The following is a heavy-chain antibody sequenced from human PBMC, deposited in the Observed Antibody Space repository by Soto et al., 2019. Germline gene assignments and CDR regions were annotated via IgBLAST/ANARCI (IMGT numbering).Heavy chain of an antibody. Sequence: ASVKVSCKASCYTFTSYGISWVRQAPGQGLEWMGWISAYNGNTNYAQKLQGRVTMTTDTSTSTAYMELRSLRSDDTAVYYCARGRLAHYYYYYGMDVWGQGTTVTVSS. J-gene: IGHJ6*01. CDR1: CYTFTSYG. CDR2: ISAYNGNT. CDR3: ARGRLAHYYYYYGMDV. V-gene: IGHV1-18*01.